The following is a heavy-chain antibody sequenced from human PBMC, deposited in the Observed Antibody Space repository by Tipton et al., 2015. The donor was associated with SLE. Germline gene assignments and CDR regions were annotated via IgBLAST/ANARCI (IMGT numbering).Heavy chain of an antibody. J-gene: IGHJ4*02. Sequence: TLSLTCAVYGGSFSGHYWSWIRQPPGKGLEWIGEINHSGSTNYNPSLKSRVTISVDTSKNQFSLNLRSVTAADTAVYYCARGSSGYQHVDYWGQGTLVTVSS. CDR1: GGSFSGHY. CDR3: ARGSSGYQHVDY. CDR2: INHSGST. V-gene: IGHV4-34*09. D-gene: IGHD3-22*01.